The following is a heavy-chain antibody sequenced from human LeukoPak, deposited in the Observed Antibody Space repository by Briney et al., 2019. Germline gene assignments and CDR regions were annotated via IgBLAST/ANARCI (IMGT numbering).Heavy chain of an antibody. D-gene: IGHD2-2*01. V-gene: IGHV1-18*01. CDR2: ISAYNGNT. Sequence: EASVKVSCKASGYTFTSYGISWVRQAPGQGLEWMGWISAYNGNTNYAQKLQGRVTMTTDTSTSTAYMELRSLRSDDTAVYYCAGDVSIPEDIVVVPAAFYYYYYGMDVWGQGTTVTVSS. CDR3: AGDVSIPEDIVVVPAAFYYYYYGMDV. J-gene: IGHJ6*02. CDR1: GYTFTSYG.